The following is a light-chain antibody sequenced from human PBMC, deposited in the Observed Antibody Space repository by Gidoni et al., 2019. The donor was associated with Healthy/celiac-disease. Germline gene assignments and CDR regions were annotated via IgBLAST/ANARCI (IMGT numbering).Light chain of an antibody. CDR3: QQSYSTPRT. J-gene: IGKJ1*01. V-gene: IGKV1-39*01. Sequence: DIQMTPSPSSLSASVGDRVTITCRASQSISSYLNWYQQKPGKAPKLLIYAASSLQSGVPSRFSGSGSGTDFTLTISSLQPEDFATYYCQQSYSTPRTCGQXTKVEIK. CDR2: AAS. CDR1: QSISSY.